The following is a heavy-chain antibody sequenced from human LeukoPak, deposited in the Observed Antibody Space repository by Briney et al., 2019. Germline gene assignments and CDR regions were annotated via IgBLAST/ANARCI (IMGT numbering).Heavy chain of an antibody. V-gene: IGHV4-59*08. CDR3: ARQPLTVTGYYFDY. CDR2: IYYSGST. D-gene: IGHD4-11*01. CDR1: GGSISSYY. J-gene: IGHJ4*02. Sequence: SETLSLTCTVSGGSISSYYWSWIRQPPGKGLEWIGYIYYSGSTNYNPSLKSRVTISVDTSKNQFSLKLSSVTAADTAVYYCARQPLTVTGYYFDYWSQGTLVTVSS.